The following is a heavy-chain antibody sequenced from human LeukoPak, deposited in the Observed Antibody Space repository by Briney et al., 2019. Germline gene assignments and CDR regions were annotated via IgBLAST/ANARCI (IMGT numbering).Heavy chain of an antibody. V-gene: IGHV1-18*01. CDR3: ASSEYCGGDCYPNDAFDI. Sequence: ASVKVSCKASGGTFSSYAISWVRQAPGQGLEWMGWISAYNGNTNYAQKLQGRVTMTTDTSTSTAYMELRSLRSDDTAVYYCASSEYCGGDCYPNDAFDIWGQGTMVTVSS. J-gene: IGHJ3*02. CDR2: ISAYNGNT. D-gene: IGHD2-21*02. CDR1: GGTFSSYA.